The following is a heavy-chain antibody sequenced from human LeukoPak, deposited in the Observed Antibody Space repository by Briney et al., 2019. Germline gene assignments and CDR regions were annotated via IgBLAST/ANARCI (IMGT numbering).Heavy chain of an antibody. CDR2: VKQDGNEK. J-gene: IGHJ5*02. Sequence: PGGSLRLSCAASGFTFSRYCISWVRQAPGKGVKWLATVKQDGNEKFYVDSVKGRFTISRDNAKNSLYLQMSSLKAENPAIYDCARDGPDYGDLNWFAPWGQGTLVTVSS. CDR1: GFTFSRYC. D-gene: IGHD4-17*01. V-gene: IGHV3-7*01. CDR3: ARDGPDYGDLNWFAP.